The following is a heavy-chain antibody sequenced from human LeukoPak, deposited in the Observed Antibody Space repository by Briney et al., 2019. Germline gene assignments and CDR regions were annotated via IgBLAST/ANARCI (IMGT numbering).Heavy chain of an antibody. D-gene: IGHD2-2*01. J-gene: IGHJ5*02. CDR3: ARHPHIVVVPAAIGRDNWFDP. CDR1: GGSISSSSYY. CDR2: IYYSGST. V-gene: IGHV4-39*01. Sequence: PSETLSLTCTVSGGSISSSSYYWGWIRQPPGKGLEWIGSIYYSGSTYYNPSLKSRVTISVDTSKNQFSLELSSVTAADTAVYYCARHPHIVVVPAAIGRDNWFDPWGQGTLVTVSS.